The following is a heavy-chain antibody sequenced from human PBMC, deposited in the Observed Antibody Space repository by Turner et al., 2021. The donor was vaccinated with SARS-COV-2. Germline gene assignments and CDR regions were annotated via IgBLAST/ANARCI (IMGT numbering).Heavy chain of an antibody. J-gene: IGHJ4*02. CDR1: GGPIRSSSYY. D-gene: IGHD5-18*01. CDR2: IYYSGST. V-gene: IGHV4-39*01. Sequence: QLQLQESGPGLVKPSETLSLTCSVSGGPIRSSSYYCGWIRQPPGKGLEWIGSIYYSGSTYYNPSLKSRVTISVDTYKNQFSLKLSSVTAADTAVYYCASPDTAMVTWPQGFDYWGQGTLVTVSS. CDR3: ASPDTAMVTWPQGFDY.